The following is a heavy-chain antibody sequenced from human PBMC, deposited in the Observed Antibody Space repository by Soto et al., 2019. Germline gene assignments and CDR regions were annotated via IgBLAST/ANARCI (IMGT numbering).Heavy chain of an antibody. CDR1: GFTFRSYA. V-gene: IGHV3-30-3*01. CDR2: ISYDGSNK. CDR3: ASEYCSGGSCHNWFDP. D-gene: IGHD2-15*01. Sequence: GGSLRLSCAASGFTFRSYAIHWVRQAPGKGLEWVAVISYDGSNKYYADSVKGRFTISRDNSKNTLYLQMNSLRAEDTAVYYCASEYCSGGSCHNWFDPWGQGTLVTVSS. J-gene: IGHJ5*02.